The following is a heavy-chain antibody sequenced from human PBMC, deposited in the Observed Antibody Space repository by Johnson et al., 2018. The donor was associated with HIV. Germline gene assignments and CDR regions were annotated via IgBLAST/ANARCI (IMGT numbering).Heavy chain of an antibody. J-gene: IGHJ3*02. Sequence: EVQLVESGGGLVQPVGSLRLSCAASGFTFSRYWMSWVRQAPGKGLVWVANIKQDGSENNDVDSVKGRLTMARDNDKNSLYLPMNSLRAEDTAVYYCARDGEDSSGWDNFGAFDIWGQGTMVTVSS. V-gene: IGHV3-7*01. D-gene: IGHD6-19*01. CDR2: IKQDGSEN. CDR3: ARDGEDSSGWDNFGAFDI. CDR1: GFTFSRYW.